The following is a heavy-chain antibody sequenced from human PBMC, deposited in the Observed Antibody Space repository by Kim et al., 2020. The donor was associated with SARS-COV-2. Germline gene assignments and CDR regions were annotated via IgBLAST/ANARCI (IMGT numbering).Heavy chain of an antibody. CDR2: ISYDGSNK. V-gene: IGHV3-30*04. CDR1: GFTFSSYA. Sequence: GGSLRLSCAASGFTFSSYAMHWVRQAPGKGLEWVAVISYDGSNKYYADSVKGRFTISRDNSKNTLYLQMNSLRAEDTAVYYCARNTYYYDSSGYYKGDYFDYWGQGTLVTVSS. CDR3: ARNTYYYDSSGYYKGDYFDY. D-gene: IGHD3-22*01. J-gene: IGHJ4*02.